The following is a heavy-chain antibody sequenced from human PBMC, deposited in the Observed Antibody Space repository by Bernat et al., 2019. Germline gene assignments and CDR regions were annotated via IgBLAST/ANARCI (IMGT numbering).Heavy chain of an antibody. J-gene: IGHJ3*02. CDR3: ARVLGMTTATKDRGYDI. CDR1: GGSISSSSYY. Sequence: QLQLQESGPGLVKPSETLSLTCTISGGSISSSSYYWAWIRQPPGKGLEWIGSIYYRGTTYYEPSLKSRLTISVDTSKNQFSLRLGSVTAADTAVYYCARVLGMTTATKDRGYDIWGQGTMVTVSS. CDR2: IYYRGTT. V-gene: IGHV4-39*01. D-gene: IGHD4-17*01.